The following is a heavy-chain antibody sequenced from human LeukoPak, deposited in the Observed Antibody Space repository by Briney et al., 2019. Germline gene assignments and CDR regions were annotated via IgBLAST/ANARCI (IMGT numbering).Heavy chain of an antibody. Sequence: SETLSLTCAVYGGSFSGYYWSWIRQPPGKGLEWIGEINHSGSTNYSPSLKSRVTISVDTSKNQFSLKLSSVTAADTAVYYCARFAITMVRGGNFDYWGQGTLVTVSS. D-gene: IGHD3-10*01. CDR3: ARFAITMVRGGNFDY. V-gene: IGHV4-34*01. CDR1: GGSFSGYY. J-gene: IGHJ4*02. CDR2: INHSGST.